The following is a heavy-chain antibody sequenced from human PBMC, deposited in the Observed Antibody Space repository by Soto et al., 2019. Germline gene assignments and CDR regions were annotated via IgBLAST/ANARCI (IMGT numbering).Heavy chain of an antibody. CDR1: GGTFSSYA. CDR2: IIPIFGTA. V-gene: IGHV1-69*13. CDR3: ARSISFRYQLLKRGMDV. Sequence: GASVKVSCKASGGTFSSYAISWVRQAPGQGLEWMGGIIPIFGTANYAQKFQGRVTINADESTSSAYLELSSLRSEDTAVYYCARSISFRYQLLKRGMDVWGQGTTVTSP. D-gene: IGHD2-2*01. J-gene: IGHJ6*02.